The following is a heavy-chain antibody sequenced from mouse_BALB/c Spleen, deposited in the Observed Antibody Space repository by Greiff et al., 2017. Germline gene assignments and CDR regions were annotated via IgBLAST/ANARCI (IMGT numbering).Heavy chain of an antibody. Sequence: EVQVVESGGGLVKPGGSLKLSCAASGFTFSSYAMSWVRQSPEKRLEWVAEISSGGSYTYYPDTVTGRFTFSRDTAKNTLYLEMSSLRSEDTAMYYCARDQIYDGYYDAMDYWGQGTSVTVSA. V-gene: IGHV5-9-4*01. CDR3: ARDQIYDGYYDAMDY. J-gene: IGHJ4*01. D-gene: IGHD2-3*01. CDR1: GFTFSSYA. CDR2: ISSGGSYT.